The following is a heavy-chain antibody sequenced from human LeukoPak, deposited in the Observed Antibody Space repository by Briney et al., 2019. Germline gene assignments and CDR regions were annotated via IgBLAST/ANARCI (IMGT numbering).Heavy chain of an antibody. CDR1: GFTFSGSA. D-gene: IGHD2-8*01. J-gene: IGHJ4*02. CDR3: TRRYAGIDY. Sequence: GGSLRLSCAASGFTFSGSAMHWVRQASGKGLEWVGRIRSKANSYATAYAASVKGRFTISRDDSKNTGYLQMNSLKTEDTAVYYCTRRYAGIDYWGQGTLVTVSS. V-gene: IGHV3-73*01. CDR2: IRSKANSYAT.